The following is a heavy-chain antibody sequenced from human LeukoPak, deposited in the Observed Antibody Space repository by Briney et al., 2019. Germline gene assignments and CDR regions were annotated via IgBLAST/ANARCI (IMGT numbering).Heavy chain of an antibody. CDR2: INPNTGGT. CDR3: ARSKRRGDLLDY. J-gene: IGHJ4*02. CDR1: GYAFSDYY. Sequence: ASVKVSCKASGYAFSDYYVHWVRQAPGQGLEWMGRINPNTGGTNYAQKFLGRVTMTRDTSISTAYMELTSLRSDDTALYYCARSKRRGDLLDYWGQGILVTVSS. D-gene: IGHD2-21*02. V-gene: IGHV1-2*02.